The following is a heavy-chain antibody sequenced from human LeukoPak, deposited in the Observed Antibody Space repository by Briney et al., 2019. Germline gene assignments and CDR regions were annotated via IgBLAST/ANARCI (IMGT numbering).Heavy chain of an antibody. CDR3: AKGNRGNFEH. D-gene: IGHD1-26*01. CDR1: GFTFSSFV. J-gene: IGHJ4*02. CDR2: ISASGGST. V-gene: IGHV3-23*01. Sequence: PGGSLRLSCAASGFTFSSFVTSWVRQAPGKGLEWVSGISASGGSTYYADSVKGRFTISRDNSKNTLYLQMNSLRAEDTAVYYCAKGNRGNFEHWGQGTLVTVSS.